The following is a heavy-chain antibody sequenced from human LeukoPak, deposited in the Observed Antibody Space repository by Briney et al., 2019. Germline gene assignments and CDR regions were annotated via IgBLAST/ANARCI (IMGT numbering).Heavy chain of an antibody. J-gene: IGHJ4*02. CDR2: ISWNSGSI. CDR1: GFTFDDYA. CDR3: AKSADYYDSSGLSSPNDY. V-gene: IGHV3-9*01. Sequence: GGSLRLSCAASGFTFDDYAMHWVRQAPGKGLEWVSGISWNSGSIGYADSVKGRFTISRDNAKNSLYLQMNSLRAEDTALYYCAKSADYYDSSGLSSPNDYWGQGTLVTVSS. D-gene: IGHD3-22*01.